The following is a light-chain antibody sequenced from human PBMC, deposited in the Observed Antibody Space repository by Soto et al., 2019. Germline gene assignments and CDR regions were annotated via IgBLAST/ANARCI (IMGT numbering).Light chain of an antibody. CDR1: SSDVGSYNY. CDR3: ASYGNSKV. CDR2: EVS. Sequence: QSALTQPASVSGSPGQSIAISCTGTSSDVGSYNYVSWYQHHPGEAPKLMIYEVSNRPSGVSNRFSGSKSGNTASLTISGLRAEDEADYYCASYGNSKVFGTGTKVTVL. V-gene: IGLV2-14*01. J-gene: IGLJ1*01.